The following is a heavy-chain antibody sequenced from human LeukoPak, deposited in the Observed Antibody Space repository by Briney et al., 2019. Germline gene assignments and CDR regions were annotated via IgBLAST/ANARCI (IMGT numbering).Heavy chain of an antibody. CDR2: ISATGGST. V-gene: IGHV3-23*01. CDR3: AKWMSDCSSFDY. CDR1: GFTFSSYG. J-gene: IGHJ4*02. Sequence: GGSLRLSCAASGFTFSSYGMSWVRQAPGKGLEWVSAISATGGSTFYADSVKGRFTISKDNSRNTLSLQMNSLRAEDTAVYYCAKWMSDCSSFDYWGQGTLVTVSS. D-gene: IGHD2-15*01.